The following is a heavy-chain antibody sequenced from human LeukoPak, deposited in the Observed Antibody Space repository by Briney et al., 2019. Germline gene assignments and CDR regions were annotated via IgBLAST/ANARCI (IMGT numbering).Heavy chain of an antibody. CDR1: GYSFTNYW. CDR2: IYPGDSDT. V-gene: IGHV5-51*01. D-gene: IGHD7-27*01. J-gene: IGHJ3*02. Sequence: GESLKISCEGSGYSFTNYWIGWVRQMPGKGLEWMGIIYPGDSDTRYSPSFQGQVTISADKSISTAYLQWSSLKASDTAIYYCARPLGTWGGEDAFDIWGQGTMVTVSS. CDR3: ARPLGTWGGEDAFDI.